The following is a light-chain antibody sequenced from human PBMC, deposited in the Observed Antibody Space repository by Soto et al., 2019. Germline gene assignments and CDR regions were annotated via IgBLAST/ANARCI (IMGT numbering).Light chain of an antibody. CDR2: AAS. V-gene: IGKV1-16*01. J-gene: IGKJ4*01. CDR1: QGLRYY. CDR3: QQYSSRPLT. Sequence: DIQMPQSPSSLSASVGDSVTITCRSSQGLRYYLAWFQQKPGKAPKSLVYAASRLQSGAPSRFRGRGSGTDFTLNITTLQPEDFATYYCQQYSSRPLTLGGGTKVEIK.